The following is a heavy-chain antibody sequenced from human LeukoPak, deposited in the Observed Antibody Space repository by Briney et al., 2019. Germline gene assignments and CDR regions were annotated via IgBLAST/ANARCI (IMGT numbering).Heavy chain of an antibody. J-gene: IGHJ4*02. CDR2: ISTYNGNT. D-gene: IGHD6-13*01. CDR1: GYSFTNYA. V-gene: IGHV1-18*01. Sequence: ASVKVSCKASGYSFTNYAINWVRQAPGQGLEWMGWISTYNGNTNYAQKLQDRVTMTTDTSTSTAYMELRSLRSDDTAMYYCAREGIRIAAAGTIDYWGQGTLVTVSS. CDR3: AREGIRIAAAGTIDY.